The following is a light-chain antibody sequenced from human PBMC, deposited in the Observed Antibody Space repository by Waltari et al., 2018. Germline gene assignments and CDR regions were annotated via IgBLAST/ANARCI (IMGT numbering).Light chain of an antibody. V-gene: IGKV2-29*02. CDR1: QSLLYSDGKTY. CDR3: MQAIHLPLT. Sequence: DVVMTQTPFSLSVTPGQPASISCTSSQSLLYSDGKTYLYWYLQKPGQSPHLLIYEVSSRVSGVPDRFSGSGSGTEFTLKISRVEAEDVGVYYCMQAIHLPLTFGGGTKVEIK. CDR2: EVS. J-gene: IGKJ4*01.